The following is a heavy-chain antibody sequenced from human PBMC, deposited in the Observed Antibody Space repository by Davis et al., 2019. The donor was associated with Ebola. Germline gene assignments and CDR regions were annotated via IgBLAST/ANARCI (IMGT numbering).Heavy chain of an antibody. J-gene: IGHJ6*02. CDR3: AIIVYPLVWELVDV. CDR2: INADNGDT. V-gene: IGHV1-3*01. D-gene: IGHD2-15*01. CDR1: GYTFSSYV. Sequence: AASVKVSCKTSGYTFSSYVIHWVRQAPGQGLEWMGWINADNGDTKYSQKLQGRVTITRDTSASTAYMELRSLRSQDTAVYYCAIIVYPLVWELVDVWGQGTTVIVSS.